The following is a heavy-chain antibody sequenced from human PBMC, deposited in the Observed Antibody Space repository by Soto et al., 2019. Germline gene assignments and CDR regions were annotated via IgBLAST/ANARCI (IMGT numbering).Heavy chain of an antibody. J-gene: IGHJ4*02. CDR1: GFTFSNAW. Sequence: GGSLRLSCAASGFTFSNAWMSWVRQAPGKGLEGVGVISSKAYGGTTEYAASVKGRFTISRDDSKSIAYLQMNSLKTEDKAVYYCTRHGRGYDFVWGRYRPYYFDDWGQGTLVTVSS. D-gene: IGHD3-16*02. CDR2: ISSKAYGGTT. V-gene: IGHV3-49*04. CDR3: TRHGRGYDFVWGRYRPYYFDD.